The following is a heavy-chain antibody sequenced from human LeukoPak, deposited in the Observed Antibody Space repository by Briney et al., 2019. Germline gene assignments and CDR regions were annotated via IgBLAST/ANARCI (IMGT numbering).Heavy chain of an antibody. D-gene: IGHD6-13*01. CDR3: VRGTAAAGLGY. CDR1: GFTFSSYA. J-gene: IGHJ4*02. V-gene: IGHV3-23*01. Sequence: GGSLRLSCAASGFTFSSYAMSWVRQAPGKGLKWVSAISGSGGSTYYADSVKGRFTISRDNSKNTLYLQMNSLRAEDTAVYYCVRGTAAAGLGYWGQGTLVTVSS. CDR2: ISGSGGST.